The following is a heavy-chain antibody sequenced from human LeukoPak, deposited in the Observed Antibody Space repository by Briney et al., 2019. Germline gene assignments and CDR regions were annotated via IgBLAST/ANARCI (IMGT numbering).Heavy chain of an antibody. D-gene: IGHD6-13*01. CDR3: AKEIAAAGTDYFDY. V-gene: IGHV3-53*01. CDR1: GFTVSSNY. Sequence: GGSLRLSCAASGFTVSSNYLSWVRQAPGKGLEWVSVIYSGGSTDYADSVKGRFTISRDNSKNTLYLQMNSLRAEDTAVFYCAKEIAAAGTDYFDYWGQGTLVTVSS. CDR2: IYSGGST. J-gene: IGHJ4*02.